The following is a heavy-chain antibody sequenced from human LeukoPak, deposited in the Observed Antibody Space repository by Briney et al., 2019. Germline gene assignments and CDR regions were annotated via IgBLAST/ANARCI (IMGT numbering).Heavy chain of an antibody. CDR1: GYTFIGYS. J-gene: IGHJ4*02. Sequence: GASVKVSCKASGYTFIGYSMHWVRQAPGQGLEWMGRIIPILGIANYAQKFQGRVTITADKSTSTAYMELSSLRSEDTAVYYCARTGTPSRWLQPFDYWGQGTLVTVSS. V-gene: IGHV1-69*02. CDR2: IIPILGIA. D-gene: IGHD5-24*01. CDR3: ARTGTPSRWLQPFDY.